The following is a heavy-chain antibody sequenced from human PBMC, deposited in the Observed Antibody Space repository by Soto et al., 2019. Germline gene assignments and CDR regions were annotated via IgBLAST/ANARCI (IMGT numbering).Heavy chain of an antibody. J-gene: IGHJ4*02. CDR1: GFNFRLYP. Sequence: EVQLLESGGGLVQPGGSLRLSCGASGFNFRLYPMAWVRQAPGKRLEWVSSISGSGGSTFYADSVKGRFTISRDNSKNTLYLQMDTLRAGDSAVYYCAKAHTFRFYYFTGGDYWGQGTLVTVSS. CDR2: ISGSGGST. CDR3: AKAHTFRFYYFTGGDY. V-gene: IGHV3-23*01. D-gene: IGHD3-22*01.